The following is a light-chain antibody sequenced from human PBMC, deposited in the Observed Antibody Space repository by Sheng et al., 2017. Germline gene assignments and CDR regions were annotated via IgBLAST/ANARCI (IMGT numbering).Light chain of an antibody. CDR3: QQYNNWPPTFT. J-gene: IGKJ3*01. CDR2: AAS. Sequence: IQLTQSPSSLSASVGDRVTITCRASQGISSYLAWYQQKPGKVPKVLIYAASTLQSGVPSRFSGSGSGTDFTLTISSLQSEDFAVYYCQQYNNWPPTFTFGRGTEGGYQT. CDR1: QGISSY. V-gene: IGKV1-27*01.